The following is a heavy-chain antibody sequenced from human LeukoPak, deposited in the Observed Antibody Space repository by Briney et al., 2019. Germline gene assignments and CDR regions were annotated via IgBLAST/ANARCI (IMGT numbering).Heavy chain of an antibody. V-gene: IGHV4-38-2*02. CDR2: IYHSGST. J-gene: IGHJ4*02. CDR3: ANEDYGGNSIPR. Sequence: SETLSLTCTVSGYYISSGYYWGWIRQPPGKGLEWIGGIYHSGSTYYNPSLKSQVTISVDTSKNQFSLKLSSVTAADTAVYYCANEDYGGNSIPRWGQGTLVTVSS. CDR1: GYYISSGYY. D-gene: IGHD4-23*01.